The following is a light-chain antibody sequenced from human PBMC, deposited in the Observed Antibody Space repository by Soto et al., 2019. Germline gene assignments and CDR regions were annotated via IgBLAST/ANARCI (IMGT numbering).Light chain of an antibody. J-gene: IGLJ2*01. CDR2: GNS. CDR1: SSNIGAGYD. CDR3: QSYDSSLSTV. V-gene: IGLV1-40*01. Sequence: QAVVTQPPSVSGAPGQRVTMSCTGSSSNIGAGYDVHWYQQLPGTAPKLLIYGNSNRPSGVPDRFSGSKSGTSASLAITGLQAEDEADYYCQSYDSSLSTVFGGGTKLTVL.